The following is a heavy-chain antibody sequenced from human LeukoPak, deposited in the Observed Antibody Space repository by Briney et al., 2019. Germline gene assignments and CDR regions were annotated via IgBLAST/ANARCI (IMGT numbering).Heavy chain of an antibody. CDR1: GGSISNSNW. V-gene: IGHV4-4*02. D-gene: IGHD2-15*01. J-gene: IGHJ4*02. CDR3: ARGSPYCSGGSCYSW. Sequence: PSETLSLTCAVSGGSISNSNWWSWVRQPPGKGLEWIGEIYHSGSTNYNPSLKSRVTMSLDRSKNQFSLELSSVTAADTAVYYCARGSPYCSGGSCYSWWGQGALVTVSS. CDR2: IYHSGST.